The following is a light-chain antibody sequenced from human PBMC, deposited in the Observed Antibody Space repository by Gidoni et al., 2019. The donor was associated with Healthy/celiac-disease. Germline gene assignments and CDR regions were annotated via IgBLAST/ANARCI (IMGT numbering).Light chain of an antibody. CDR2: GAS. Sequence: EIVLTQSPGTLSLSPGERATLSCRASQSVSSSYLAWYQQKPGQAPRLLIYGASSRATGIPDRFSGSGSGTDFTLTISRLEPEDVAVYYCQQYGSSPSATFGQGTKVEIK. CDR3: QQYGSSPSAT. V-gene: IGKV3-20*01. CDR1: QSVSSSY. J-gene: IGKJ1*01.